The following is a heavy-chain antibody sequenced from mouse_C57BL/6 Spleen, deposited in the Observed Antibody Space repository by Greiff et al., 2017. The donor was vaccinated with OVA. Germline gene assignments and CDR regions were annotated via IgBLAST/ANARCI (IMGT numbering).Heavy chain of an antibody. D-gene: IGHD2-14*01. J-gene: IGHJ2*01. V-gene: IGHV5-9-1*02. Sequence: EVKLVESGEGLVKPGGSLKLSCAASGFTFSSYAMSWVRQTPEKRLEWVAYISSGGDYIYYADTVKGRFTISRDNARNTLYLQMSSLKSEDTAMDYCTRDGATSYDFDYWGQGTTLTVSA. CDR3: TRDGATSYDFDY. CDR1: GFTFSSYA. CDR2: ISSGGDYI.